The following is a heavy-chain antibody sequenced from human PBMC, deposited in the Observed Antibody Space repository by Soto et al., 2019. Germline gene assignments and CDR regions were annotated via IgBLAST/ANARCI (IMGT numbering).Heavy chain of an antibody. CDR2: ISYDGSNK. Sequence: QTGGSLRLSCAASGFTFSSYGMHWVRQAPGKGLEWVAVISYDGSNKYYADSVKGRFTISRDNSKNTLYLQMNSLRAEDTAVYYCAKDRTTSYYGMDVWGQGTTVTVSS. D-gene: IGHD4-17*01. V-gene: IGHV3-30*18. CDR1: GFTFSSYG. J-gene: IGHJ6*02. CDR3: AKDRTTSYYGMDV.